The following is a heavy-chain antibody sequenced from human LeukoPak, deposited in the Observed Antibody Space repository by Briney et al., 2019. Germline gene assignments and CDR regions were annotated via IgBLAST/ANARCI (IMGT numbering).Heavy chain of an antibody. CDR3: ARDHGAGSSGYYLYH. J-gene: IGHJ4*02. CDR1: GGTFSSYA. CDR2: IIPIFGTA. D-gene: IGHD3-22*01. V-gene: IGHV1-69*13. Sequence: SVRVSCKASGGTFSSYAISWVRQAPGQGLEWMGGIIPIFGTANYAQKFQGRVTITADESTSTAYMELSSLRSEDTAVYYCARDHGAGSSGYYLYHWGQGTLVTVSS.